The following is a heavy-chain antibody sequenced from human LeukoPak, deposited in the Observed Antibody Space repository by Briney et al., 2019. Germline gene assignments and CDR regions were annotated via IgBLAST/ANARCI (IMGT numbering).Heavy chain of an antibody. Sequence: GASVKVSCKASGYTFTSYDINWVRQATGQGLEWMGWMNPNSGNTGYAQKFQGRVTITRNTSISTAYMELSSLRSEDTAVYYCARGAGSSFAYYYYYYYMDVWGKGTTVTVSS. V-gene: IGHV1-8*03. J-gene: IGHJ6*03. CDR2: MNPNSGNT. CDR3: ARGAGSSFAYYYYYYYMDV. D-gene: IGHD6-6*01. CDR1: GYTFTSYD.